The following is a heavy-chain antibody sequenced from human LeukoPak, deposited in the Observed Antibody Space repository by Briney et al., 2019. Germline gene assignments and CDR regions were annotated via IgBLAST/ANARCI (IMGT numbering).Heavy chain of an antibody. D-gene: IGHD1-7*01. CDR3: ARMGPPIIWNYGWFDP. Sequence: PGGSLRLSCAASGFTFTTYWMSWVRQAPGKGLEWVANINQDGSDKYYVDSVKGRFTISRDNGKNSLYLQMNSLRAEDTAVYYCARMGPPIIWNYGWFDPWGQGTLVTVSS. CDR2: INQDGSDK. J-gene: IGHJ5*02. CDR1: GFTFTTYW. V-gene: IGHV3-7*01.